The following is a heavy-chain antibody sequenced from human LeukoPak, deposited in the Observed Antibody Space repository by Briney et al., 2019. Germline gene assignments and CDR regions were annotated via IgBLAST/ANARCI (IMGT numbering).Heavy chain of an antibody. J-gene: IGHJ3*02. V-gene: IGHV3-30*02. CDR1: GFTFSSCG. CDR3: ARGTWIQLWFSAFDI. CDR2: IRYDGSNK. D-gene: IGHD5-18*01. Sequence: GGSLRLSCAASGFTFSSCGMHWVRQAPGKGLEWVAFIRYDGSNKYYADSVKGRFTISRDNSKNTLYLQMNSLRAEDTAVYYCARGTWIQLWFSAFDIWGQGTMVTVSS.